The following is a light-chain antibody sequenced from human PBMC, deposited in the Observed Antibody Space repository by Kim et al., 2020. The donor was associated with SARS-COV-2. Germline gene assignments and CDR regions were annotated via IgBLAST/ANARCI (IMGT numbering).Light chain of an antibody. CDR1: SSDVGAYNY. V-gene: IGLV2-14*03. CDR2: DVT. Sequence: GQSITISCTGTSSDVGAYNYVSWYQQHPGKAPKRVIYDVTNRPSGVSNRFSGSKSGNTASLTIAGLHCEDEADYYCSSYTSSTTRVFGGGTQLTVL. J-gene: IGLJ3*02. CDR3: SSYTSSTTRV.